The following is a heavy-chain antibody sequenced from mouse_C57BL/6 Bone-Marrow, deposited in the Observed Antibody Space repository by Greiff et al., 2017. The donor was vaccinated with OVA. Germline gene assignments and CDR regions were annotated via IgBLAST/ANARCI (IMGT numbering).Heavy chain of an antibody. CDR3: ARDLLLRPWYFDV. CDR1: GYAFSSYW. CDR2: IYPRDGST. Sequence: VMLVESGAELVKPGASVKISCKASGYAFSSYWMNWVKQRPGQGLEWIGWIYPRDGSTKYNEKFKGKATLTVDTSSSTAYMELHSLTSEDSAVYFCARDLLLRPWYFDVWGTGTTVTVSS. V-gene: IGHV1-85*01. J-gene: IGHJ1*03. D-gene: IGHD1-1*01.